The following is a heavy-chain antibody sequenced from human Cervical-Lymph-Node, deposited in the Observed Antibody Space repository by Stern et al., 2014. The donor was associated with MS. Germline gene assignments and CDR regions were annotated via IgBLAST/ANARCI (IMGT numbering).Heavy chain of an antibody. V-gene: IGHV2-5*02. D-gene: IGHD1/OR15-1a*01. CDR1: GFSIKSSGVG. CDR2: IYWDDTK. CDR3: ARLGNRYFDF. Sequence: QVTLKESGPTLVKPTQTLTLTCTLSGFSIKSSGVGVGWVRQPPGKALEWLALIYWDDTKRYSPSLMSRLTITQDTSKNQVVLTLANVDPVDTATYSCARLGNRYFDFWGQGTLVTVSS. J-gene: IGHJ4*02.